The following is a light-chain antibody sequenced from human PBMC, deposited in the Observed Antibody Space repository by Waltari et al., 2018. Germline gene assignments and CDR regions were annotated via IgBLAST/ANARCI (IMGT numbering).Light chain of an antibody. CDR3: AAWDDSLSGVV. V-gene: IGLV1-47*01. CDR1: SSNIGNNY. CDR2: RNN. J-gene: IGLJ2*01. Sequence: QSVLTQAPSASGTPGQRVPISCSGRSSNIGNNYVSWPQQLPGTAPKLLIYRNNQRPSGVPDRFSGSKSGTSASLAISGLRSEDEAYYYCAAWDDSLSGVVFGGGTKLTVL.